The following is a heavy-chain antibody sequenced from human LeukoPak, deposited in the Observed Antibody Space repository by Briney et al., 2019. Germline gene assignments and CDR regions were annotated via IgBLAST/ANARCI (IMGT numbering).Heavy chain of an antibody. D-gene: IGHD3-3*01. CDR3: VSEYYDFWSGEYNWFDP. CDR2: IYYSGST. CDR1: GGSISSYY. Sequence: SETLSLTCTVSGGSISSYYWSWIRQPPGKGLEWIGYIYYSGSTNYNPSLKSRVTISVDTSKNQFSLKLSSVTAADTAVYYCVSEYYDFWSGEYNWFDPWGQGTLVTVSS. J-gene: IGHJ5*02. V-gene: IGHV4-59*08.